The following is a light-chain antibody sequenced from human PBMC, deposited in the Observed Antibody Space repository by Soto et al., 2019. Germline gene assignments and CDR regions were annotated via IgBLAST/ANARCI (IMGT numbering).Light chain of an antibody. CDR1: ESVSPPY. J-gene: IGKJ1*01. Sequence: EIVLTQSPGTLSLSPGERATLSCRASESVSPPYLAWYQQKPGQAPRLLIYGTSNRAAGIPDRFSGSGSGTDFTLTISRLEPEDFAVYHCQQYGISPWTFGQGTKVEIK. CDR3: QQYGISPWT. CDR2: GTS. V-gene: IGKV3-20*01.